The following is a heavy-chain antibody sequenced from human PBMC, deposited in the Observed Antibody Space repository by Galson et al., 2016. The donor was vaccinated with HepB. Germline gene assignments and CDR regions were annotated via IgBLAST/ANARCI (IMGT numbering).Heavy chain of an antibody. CDR3: AREGPHDYGDDDFSF. CDR2: TSFDGGNE. J-gene: IGHJ4*02. V-gene: IGHV3-30-3*01. CDR1: GFTFSDSP. D-gene: IGHD4-17*01. Sequence: SLRLSCAASGFTFSDSPIHWVRQAPGKGLEWVAVTSFDGGNEYYADSVKGRFTISRDDSKNTLYLQMNSLTAEDTAVYFCAREGPHDYGDDDFSFWGQGTLVTVSS.